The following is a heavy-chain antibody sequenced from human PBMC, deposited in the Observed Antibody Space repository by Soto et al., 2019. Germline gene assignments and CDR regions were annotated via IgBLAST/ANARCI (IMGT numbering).Heavy chain of an antibody. Sequence: ASVKVSCKASGDTFTDYYIHWVRQAPGQGLEWMGTVNPSGGHTTYAQHFLGRVTMTRDTSTSTLYMELTSLTSDDTAIYYCARGGHVVVVTAAFDYWRQGTLVTFVS. J-gene: IGHJ4*02. D-gene: IGHD2-21*02. V-gene: IGHV1-46*01. CDR1: GDTFTDYY. CDR2: VNPSGGHT. CDR3: ARGGHVVVVTAAFDY.